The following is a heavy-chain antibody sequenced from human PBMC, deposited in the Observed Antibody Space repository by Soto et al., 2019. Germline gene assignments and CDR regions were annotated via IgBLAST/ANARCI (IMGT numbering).Heavy chain of an antibody. V-gene: IGHV3-33*06. D-gene: IGHD2-2*01. CDR3: AKDKVPAGGAYSYFDY. CDR2: IWYDGSNK. Sequence: GSLRLSCAASGFTFSSYGMHWVRQAPGKGLEWVAVIWYDGSNKYYADSVKGRFTISRDNSKNMLYLQMNSLRAEDTAVYYCAKDKVPAGGAYSYFDYWGQGTLVTVSS. J-gene: IGHJ4*02. CDR1: GFTFSSYG.